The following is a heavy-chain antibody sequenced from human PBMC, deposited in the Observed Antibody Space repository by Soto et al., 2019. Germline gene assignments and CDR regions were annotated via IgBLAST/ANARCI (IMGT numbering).Heavy chain of an antibody. J-gene: IGHJ4*02. CDR2: INTSGGST. D-gene: IGHD6-19*01. CDR3: ARASVSGRRFDY. Sequence: QVQLVQSGAEVKKPGASVKVSCKASGYTLSSYYMHWVRQAPGQGLEWMGIINTSGGSTTYAQKFQGRVTMTRETSTSTVYMELSSLTSEDTAVYYCARASVSGRRFDYWGEGTLVSVSS. CDR1: GYTLSSYY. V-gene: IGHV1-46*03.